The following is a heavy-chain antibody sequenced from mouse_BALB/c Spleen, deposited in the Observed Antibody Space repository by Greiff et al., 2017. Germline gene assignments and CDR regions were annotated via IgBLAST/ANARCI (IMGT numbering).Heavy chain of an antibody. CDR1: GFTFSSFG. Sequence: EVKLVESGGGLVQPGGSRKLSCAASGFTFSSFGMHWVRQAPEKGLEWVAYISSGSSTIYYADTVKGRFTISRDNPKNTLFLQMTSLRSEDTAMYYCARSRGYDGAMDYWGQGTSVTVSS. J-gene: IGHJ4*01. CDR3: ARSRGYDGAMDY. D-gene: IGHD2-2*01. V-gene: IGHV5-17*02. CDR2: ISSGSSTI.